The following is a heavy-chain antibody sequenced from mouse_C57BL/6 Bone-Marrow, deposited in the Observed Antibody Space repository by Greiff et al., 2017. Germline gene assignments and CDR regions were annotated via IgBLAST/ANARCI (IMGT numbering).Heavy chain of an antibody. CDR3: AILYRYYFDY. CDR2: INPNNGGT. D-gene: IGHD2-1*01. Sequence: VQLQQSGPELVKPGASVKISCKASGYTFTDYYMNWVKQSHGKSLEWIGDINPNNGGTSYNQKFKGKATLTVDKSSTTAYMELRSLTSEDSAVYYCAILYRYYFDYWGQGTTLTVSS. V-gene: IGHV1-26*01. J-gene: IGHJ2*01. CDR1: GYTFTDYY.